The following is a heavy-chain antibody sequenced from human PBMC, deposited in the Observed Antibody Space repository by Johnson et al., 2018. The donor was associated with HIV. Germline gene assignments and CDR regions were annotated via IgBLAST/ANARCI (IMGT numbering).Heavy chain of an antibody. J-gene: IGHJ3*02. V-gene: IGHV3-30*18. Sequence: QVQLVESGGGVVQPGGSLRLSCAVSVFTFSSYGMHWVRRAPGKGLEWVAVISYDGSNKYYADSVKGRFTISRDNSKNTLYLQMNSLRAEDTALYYCANDKGSSSWSGLDIWGQVTMVTVSS. CDR2: ISYDGSNK. D-gene: IGHD6-13*01. CDR3: ANDKGSSSWSGLDI. CDR1: VFTFSSYG.